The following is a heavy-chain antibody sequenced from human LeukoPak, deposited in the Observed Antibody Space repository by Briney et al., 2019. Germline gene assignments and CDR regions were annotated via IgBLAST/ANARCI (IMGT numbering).Heavy chain of an antibody. D-gene: IGHD6-6*01. Sequence: GGALRLSCASSGFTSSRYEMNWVRQAPGKGLEWDSYISSLGSSIYYADSVKGRFTISRDNAKNSLYLQMNRLRAEDTAIYYCARGPSSPLTNWGEGTLVSVSS. CDR1: GFTSSRYE. J-gene: IGHJ4*02. CDR3: ARGPSSPLTN. V-gene: IGHV3-48*03. CDR2: ISSLGSSI.